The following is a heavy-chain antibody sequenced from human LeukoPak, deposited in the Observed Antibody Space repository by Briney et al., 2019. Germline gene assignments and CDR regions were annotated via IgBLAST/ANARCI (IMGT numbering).Heavy chain of an antibody. Sequence: ASVKVSCKASGYTFTNYYMHWVRQAPGQGLEWMGMISPSGASTSYAQKFQGRVTMTRDVSTSTVYMELSSLRSEDTAVYYCARTVTIFGVVRMDAFDIWGQGTMVTVSS. D-gene: IGHD3-3*01. V-gene: IGHV1-46*01. CDR3: ARTVTIFGVVRMDAFDI. CDR2: ISPSGAST. CDR1: GYTFTNYY. J-gene: IGHJ3*02.